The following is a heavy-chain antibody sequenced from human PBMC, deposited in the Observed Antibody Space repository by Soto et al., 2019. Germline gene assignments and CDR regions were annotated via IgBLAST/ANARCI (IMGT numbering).Heavy chain of an antibody. Sequence: ASVKVSCKASGYTFTGYYMHWVRQAPGQGLEWMGWINPNSGGTNYAQKFQGRVTMTRDTSISTAYMELSRLRSDDTAVYYCARVAAQDFWSGYLGYYYYGMDVWGQGTTVTVYS. CDR3: ARVAAQDFWSGYLGYYYYGMDV. J-gene: IGHJ6*02. D-gene: IGHD3-3*01. CDR1: GYTFTGYY. V-gene: IGHV1-2*02. CDR2: INPNSGGT.